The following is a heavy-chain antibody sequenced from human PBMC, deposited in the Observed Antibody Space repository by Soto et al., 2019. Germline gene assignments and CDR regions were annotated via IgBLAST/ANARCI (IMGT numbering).Heavy chain of an antibody. CDR1: GGSISSYY. V-gene: IGHV4-59*08. CDR3: ASRYGYSFDY. J-gene: IGHJ4*02. CDR2: IHNSGRN. Sequence: QVQLQESGPGLVKPSETLSLTCTVSGGSISSYYWSWIRQPPGKGLEWIGCIHNSGRNHYYHSPKSRVTISVDTSEIPFSLKLSSVPAAATAVYYCASRYGYSFDYWGQGTLVTVSS. D-gene: IGHD1-1*01.